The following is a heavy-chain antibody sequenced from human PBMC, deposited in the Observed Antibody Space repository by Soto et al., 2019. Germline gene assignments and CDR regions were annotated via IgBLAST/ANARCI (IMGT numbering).Heavy chain of an antibody. D-gene: IGHD3-3*01. CDR3: ARTLYCSSTSCPRSPRITIFGVVTHRYYYYGMDV. Sequence: QVQLVQSGAEVKKPGASVKVSCKASGYTFTSYGISWVRQAPGQGLEWMGWISAYNGNTNYAQKLQGRVTMTTDTSTSPAYMELRSVRSDDTDVYYFARTLYCSSTSCPRSPRITIFGVVTHRYYYYGMDVWGQGTTVTVSS. CDR2: ISAYNGNT. CDR1: GYTFTSYG. J-gene: IGHJ6*02. V-gene: IGHV1-18*04.